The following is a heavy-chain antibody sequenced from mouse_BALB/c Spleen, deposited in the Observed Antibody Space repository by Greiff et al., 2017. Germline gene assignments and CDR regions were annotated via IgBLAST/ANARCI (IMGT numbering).Heavy chain of an antibody. V-gene: IGHV1-7*01. CDR1: GYTFTSYW. D-gene: IGHD3-1*01. Sequence: VQRVESGAELAKPGASVKMSCKASGYTFTSYWMHWVKQRPGQGLEWIGYINPSTGYTEYNQKFKDKATLTADKSSSTAYMQLSSLTSEDSAVYYCARSARAPQAMDYWGQGTSVTVSS. CDR2: INPSTGYT. CDR3: ARSARAPQAMDY. J-gene: IGHJ4*01.